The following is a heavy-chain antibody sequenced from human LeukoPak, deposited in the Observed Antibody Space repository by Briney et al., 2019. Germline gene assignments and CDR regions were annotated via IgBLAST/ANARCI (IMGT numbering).Heavy chain of an antibody. CDR3: ARVGDGWFGELFLAQDYYYYYMDV. D-gene: IGHD3-10*01. J-gene: IGHJ6*03. V-gene: IGHV4-4*09. Sequence: SETLSLTCTVSGGSISSYYWSWIRRPPGKGLEWVGHIYSSESTSYNPSLKSRVTISMDTSKNQFSLKLNSVTAADTAVHYCARVGDGWFGELFLAQDYYYYYMDVWGKGTTVTVSS. CDR2: IYSSEST. CDR1: GGSISSYY.